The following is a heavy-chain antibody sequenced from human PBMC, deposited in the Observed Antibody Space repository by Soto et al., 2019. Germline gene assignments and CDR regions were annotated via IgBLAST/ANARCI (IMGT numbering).Heavy chain of an antibody. J-gene: IGHJ4*02. CDR1: GGSLISGSYY. Sequence: SETLSLTCTVSGGSLISGSYYWILIRQPPEKGLEWIGFIYNSESTNYNPSLKSRVTISVDTSKNQFSLKLSSVTAADTAVYYCATTIAVAGTGYFDYWGQGTPVTVSS. CDR2: IYNSEST. CDR3: ATTIAVAGTGYFDY. D-gene: IGHD6-19*01. V-gene: IGHV4-61*01.